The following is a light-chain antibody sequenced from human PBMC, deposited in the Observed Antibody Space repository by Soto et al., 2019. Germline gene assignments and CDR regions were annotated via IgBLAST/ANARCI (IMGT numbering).Light chain of an antibody. Sequence: QSALTQPASVSGSPGQSITISFSGTSSDIGSYNHVAWYQQFPGKSPKLMIYAVTDRPSGVSDRFSGSQSGITASLTISGPQTADEADYYCISYTDRQSYLFGTGTKVTGL. CDR1: SSDIGSYNH. V-gene: IGLV2-14*03. CDR3: ISYTDRQSYL. J-gene: IGLJ1*01. CDR2: AVT.